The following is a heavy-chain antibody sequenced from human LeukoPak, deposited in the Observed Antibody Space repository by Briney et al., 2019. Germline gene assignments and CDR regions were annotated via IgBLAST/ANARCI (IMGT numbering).Heavy chain of an antibody. CDR2: IYYSGNT. D-gene: IGHD3/OR15-3a*01. CDR1: GVSISSSNSY. Sequence: SETLSLTCTVSGVSISSSNSYWGWIRQPPGKGLEWIGSIYYSGNTYYNASLKSQVSIPIDTPKNQFSLRLTSVTAADTAVYYCARQTGSGLFILPGGQGTLVTVSS. V-gene: IGHV4-39*01. CDR3: ARQTGSGLFILP. J-gene: IGHJ4*02.